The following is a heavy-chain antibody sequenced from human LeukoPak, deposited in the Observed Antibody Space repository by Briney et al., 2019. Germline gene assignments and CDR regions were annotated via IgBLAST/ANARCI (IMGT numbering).Heavy chain of an antibody. CDR2: IYYSGST. CDR1: GGSISSSSYY. D-gene: IGHD4-23*01. CDR3: ARDKDYGGLDY. V-gene: IGHV4-39*02. J-gene: IGHJ4*02. Sequence: SETLSLTCTVSGGSISSSSYYWGWIRQPPGKGLEWIGSIYYSGSTYYNPSLKSRVTISVDTSKNQFSLKLSSVTAADTAVYYCARDKDYGGLDYWGQGTLVTVSS.